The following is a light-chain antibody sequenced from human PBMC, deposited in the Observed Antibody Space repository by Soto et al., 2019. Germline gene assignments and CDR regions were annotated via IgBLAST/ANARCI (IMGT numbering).Light chain of an antibody. CDR2: DVS. Sequence: QSVLTQRASVSGSPGQSITISCTGTSSDVGGYNYVSWYQQHPGKAPKLMISDVSDRPSGVSNRFSGSKSGNTASLTISGLQTEDEADYYCSSYSSSDTPYVFGTGSEVTVL. CDR3: SSYSSSDTPYV. CDR1: SSDVGGYNY. V-gene: IGLV2-14*03. J-gene: IGLJ1*01.